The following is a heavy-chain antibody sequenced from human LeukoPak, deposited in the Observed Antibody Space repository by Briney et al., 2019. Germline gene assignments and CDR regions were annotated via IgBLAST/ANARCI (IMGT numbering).Heavy chain of an antibody. CDR2: FDPEDGET. Sequence: RASVKGSCKVSGYTPTELSMHWVRQAPGNGLEWMGGFDPEDGETNYAQKIQGRVTMTEDTSTDTAYMELSSLRSEDTAVYYCATAQLWTGAFDIWGQGTMVTVSS. CDR1: GYTPTELS. V-gene: IGHV1-24*01. CDR3: ATAQLWTGAFDI. D-gene: IGHD3-16*01. J-gene: IGHJ3*02.